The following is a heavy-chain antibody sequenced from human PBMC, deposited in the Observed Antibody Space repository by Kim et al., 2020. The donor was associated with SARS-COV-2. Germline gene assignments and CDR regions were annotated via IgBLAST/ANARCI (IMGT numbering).Heavy chain of an antibody. CDR2: IWYDGSNK. D-gene: IGHD4-17*01. Sequence: GGSLRLSCAASGFTFSSYGMHWVRQAPGKGLEWVAGIWYDGSNKYYADSAKGRFTISRDNAKNTLYLQMNSLRAEDTAVYDCAKNIDYGGNSGELDYWGQGTLGTVS. V-gene: IGHV3-33*06. CDR3: AKNIDYGGNSGELDY. CDR1: GFTFSSYG. J-gene: IGHJ4*02.